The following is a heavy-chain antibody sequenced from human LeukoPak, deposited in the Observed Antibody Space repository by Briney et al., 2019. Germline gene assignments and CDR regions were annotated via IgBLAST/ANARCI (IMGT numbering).Heavy chain of an antibody. Sequence: ASVKVSCKVSAYSLTDLSIHWVRQAPGKGLEWMGGYDPDDDRRISAQKFQGRLTMTEDASADTAYMELSSLGPEDTAVYYRTKTSDSDSYDYVWGSFALWGQGTLVTVSS. V-gene: IGHV1-24*01. CDR3: TKTSDSDSYDYVWGSFAL. CDR2: YDPDDDRR. CDR1: AYSLTDLS. J-gene: IGHJ4*02. D-gene: IGHD3-16*01.